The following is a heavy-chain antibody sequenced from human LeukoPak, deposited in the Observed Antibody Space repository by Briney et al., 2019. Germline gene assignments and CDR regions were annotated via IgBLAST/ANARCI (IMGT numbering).Heavy chain of an antibody. J-gene: IGHJ6*04. CDR3: AKTAHHYCSSTSCPYYYYGMDV. CDR2: ISGSGGST. CDR1: GFTFSSYA. D-gene: IGHD2-2*01. V-gene: IGHV3-23*01. Sequence: PGGSLRLSCAASGFTFSSYAMSWVRQAPGKGLEWVSAISGSGGSTYYADSVKGQFTISRDNSKNTLYLQMNSLRAEDTAVYYCAKTAHHYCSSTSCPYYYYGMDVWGKGTTVTVSS.